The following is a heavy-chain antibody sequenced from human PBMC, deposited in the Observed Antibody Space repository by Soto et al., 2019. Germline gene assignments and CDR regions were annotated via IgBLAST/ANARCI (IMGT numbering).Heavy chain of an antibody. J-gene: IGHJ4*02. V-gene: IGHV1-18*01. CDR1: GYTFTSYG. CDR3: ASSRSGGSGSYYKY. CDR2: ISAYNGNT. Sequence: ASVKVSCKASGYTFTSYGISWVRQAPGQGLEWMGWISAYNGNTNYAQKLQGRVTMTTDTSTSTAYMELRSLRSDDTAVYYCASSRSGGSGSYYKYWGQGTRVTVSS. D-gene: IGHD3-10*01.